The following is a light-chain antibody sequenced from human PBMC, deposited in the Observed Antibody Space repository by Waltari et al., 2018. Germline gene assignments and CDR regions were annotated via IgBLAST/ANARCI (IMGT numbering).Light chain of an antibody. CDR2: RND. J-gene: IGLJ2*01. Sequence: QSVLTQPPSASGTPGQRVTISCSGSSSNIGNNIVHWYRQVPGTTPKLLIYRNDQRPSGVPDRFSGSKSGTSASLAISGLRSEDEADYFCAAWDDSLNGHWEFGGGTKLTVL. CDR3: AAWDDSLNGHWE. V-gene: IGLV1-44*01. CDR1: SSNIGNNI.